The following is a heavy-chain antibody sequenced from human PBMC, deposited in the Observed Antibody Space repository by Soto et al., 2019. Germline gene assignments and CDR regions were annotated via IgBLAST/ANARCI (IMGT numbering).Heavy chain of an antibody. D-gene: IGHD3-10*01. Sequence: QITLKDTGPTLVKPTQPLTLTCTLFGFSLSTSGVGVGWIRQPPAKALEWLALIYWDVDRGYSPSLKSRLTLPKVPSKTHVVLTMTHMDPVDTATYYGAHRRFGSKTYGAGPLFHYWGQGTLVTVSS. CDR3: AHRRFGSKTYGAGPLFHY. V-gene: IGHV2-5*02. CDR1: GFSLSTSGVG. CDR2: IYWDVDR. J-gene: IGHJ4*02.